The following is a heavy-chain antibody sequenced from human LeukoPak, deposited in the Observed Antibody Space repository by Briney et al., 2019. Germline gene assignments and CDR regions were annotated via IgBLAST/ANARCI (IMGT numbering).Heavy chain of an antibody. CDR3: ATVITGVVVGDS. J-gene: IGHJ4*02. D-gene: IGHD2-2*01. Sequence: PGGSLRLSCAASGFMFSSYAMSWVRQAPGKGLEWVSAISTRGGSKYCADSVKGRFTISRDNSKNTLYLQMNSLRAEDTAIYYCATVITGVVVGDSWGQGTLVTISS. CDR2: ISTRGGSK. CDR1: GFMFSSYA. V-gene: IGHV3-23*01.